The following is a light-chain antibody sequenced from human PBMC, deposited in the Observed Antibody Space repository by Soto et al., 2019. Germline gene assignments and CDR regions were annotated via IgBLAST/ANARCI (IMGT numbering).Light chain of an antibody. V-gene: IGLV2-8*01. CDR2: EVS. CDR3: SSYAGSNNFV. J-gene: IGLJ1*01. CDR1: SSDVGGYNY. Sequence: QSALTQPASVSGSPGQSITISCTGTSSDVGGYNYVSWYQQQSGKAPKLMIHEVSERPSGVPDRFSGSKSSNTASLTVSGLQAEDEADYYCSSYAGSNNFVFGTGTKLTVL.